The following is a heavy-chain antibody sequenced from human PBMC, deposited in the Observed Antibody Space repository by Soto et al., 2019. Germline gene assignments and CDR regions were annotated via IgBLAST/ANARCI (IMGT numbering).Heavy chain of an antibody. Sequence: QVQLVESGGGVVQPGRSLILSCAASGFTFSSYAMHWVRQAPGKGLEWVAVISFDGSNKYYADSVKDRFTISRDNSKNTLYVHMNSLRAEDTAVDYCGRDRRFGNGYNLGFDYWGQGTLVTVSS. CDR1: GFTFSSYA. J-gene: IGHJ4*02. CDR3: GRDRRFGNGYNLGFDY. CDR2: ISFDGSNK. D-gene: IGHD5-12*01. V-gene: IGHV3-30-3*01.